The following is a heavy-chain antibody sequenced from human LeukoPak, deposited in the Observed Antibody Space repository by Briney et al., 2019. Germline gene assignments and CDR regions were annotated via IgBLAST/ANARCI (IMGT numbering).Heavy chain of an antibody. Sequence: NPSETLSLTCTVSGGSISTYSWTWIRQPPRQGMEWIGNIYYSGSTNYNPSLKSRVPISIDTSKNQFSLKVSSVTAAETAVYYCARAHSSGWPHMFDPWGQGTLVTV. CDR2: IYYSGST. D-gene: IGHD6-19*01. CDR1: GGSISTYS. V-gene: IGHV4-59*01. CDR3: ARAHSSGWPHMFDP. J-gene: IGHJ5*02.